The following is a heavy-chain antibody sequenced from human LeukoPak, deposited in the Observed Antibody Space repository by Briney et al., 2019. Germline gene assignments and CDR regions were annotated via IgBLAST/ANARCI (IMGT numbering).Heavy chain of an antibody. CDR2: ITSSGAAT. J-gene: IGHJ4*02. CDR3: AKDRPNYYGSNGHYYKLNGDC. V-gene: IGHV3-23*01. Sequence: GGSLRLSCAASGFTFSSYAMSWVRQAPGKGLEWVSSITSSGAATYYADSVKGRFTISRDNSDNTLFLQMNSLRAEDTAVYYCAKDRPNYYGSNGHYYKLNGDCWGQGTLVTVSS. CDR1: GFTFSSYA. D-gene: IGHD3-22*01.